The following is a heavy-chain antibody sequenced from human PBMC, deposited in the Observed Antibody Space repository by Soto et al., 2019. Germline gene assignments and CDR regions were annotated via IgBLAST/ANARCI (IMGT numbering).Heavy chain of an antibody. J-gene: IGHJ4*02. Sequence: QVQLVQSGAEVKKPGSSVKVSCKASGGTFSSYAISWVRQAPGQGLEWMGGIIPIFGTANYAQKFQSRGTIPEDESTSTAYVELGSLRPEGTAVYYCSGARGGRSDGSCWDDYWGQGTLVTVSS. CDR3: SGARGGRSDGSCWDDY. CDR1: GGTFSSYA. CDR2: IIPIFGTA. D-gene: IGHD6-19*01. V-gene: IGHV1-69*01.